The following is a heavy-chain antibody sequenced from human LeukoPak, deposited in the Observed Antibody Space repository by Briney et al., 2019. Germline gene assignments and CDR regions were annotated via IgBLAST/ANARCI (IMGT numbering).Heavy chain of an antibody. D-gene: IGHD3-22*01. V-gene: IGHV3-30-3*01. CDR2: TSFDGTNK. J-gene: IGHJ3*02. Sequence: GRSLRLSCAGSGFTFNYFAIHWVRQAPGKGLEWVAVTSFDGTNKYYADSVKGRFTISRDNSKNTLYLQMNSLRAVDTAVYYCAREGLNYYDSSGSAAFDIWGQGTMVTVSS. CDR3: AREGLNYYDSSGSAAFDI. CDR1: GFTFNYFA.